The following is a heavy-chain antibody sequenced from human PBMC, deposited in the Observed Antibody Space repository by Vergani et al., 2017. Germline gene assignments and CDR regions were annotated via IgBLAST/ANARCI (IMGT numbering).Heavy chain of an antibody. CDR2: IRSKNDGGTA. J-gene: IGHJ4*01. Sequence: EVQVVESGGGLIKPGGSLRLSCVVSGITIKNAWINWVRQAPGKGLEWIGRIRSKNDGGTADYAAPLKGRFTISRDDSNDSAFLLVNNLKTEDTAVYYCARAYGRYDWFDYWGQRTLVTVSS. V-gene: IGHV3-15*01. D-gene: IGHD1-20*01. CDR1: GITIKNAW. CDR3: ARAYGRYDWFDY.